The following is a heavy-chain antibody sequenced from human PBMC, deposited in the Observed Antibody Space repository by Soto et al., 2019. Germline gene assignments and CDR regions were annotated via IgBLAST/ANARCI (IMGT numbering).Heavy chain of an antibody. CDR3: ARDYYGSGNLAEYAGWFDP. D-gene: IGHD3-10*01. V-gene: IGHV4-59*01. CDR1: SGSISTYY. CDR2: IYFTGST. Sequence: QVQLQESGPGLVTPSETLSLTCTVSSGSISTYYWSWIRQPPGKGLEWIGCIYFTGSTNYNPSLKSRVTISVDTSKHQFSLSLSSVTAADTAVYYCARDYYGSGNLAEYAGWFDPWGQGTLVTVSS. J-gene: IGHJ5*02.